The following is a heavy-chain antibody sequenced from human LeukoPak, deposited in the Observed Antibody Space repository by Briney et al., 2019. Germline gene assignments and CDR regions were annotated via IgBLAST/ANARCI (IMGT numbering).Heavy chain of an antibody. CDR2: IIPIFGTA. J-gene: IGHJ5*02. Sequence: GSSVKVSCKASGGTFSSYAISWVRQAPGQGVEWMGGIIPIFGTANYAQKFQGRVTITADESTSTAYMELSSLRSEDTAVYYCARDRESEHTIFGVVTIRGWFDPWGQGTLVTVSS. CDR1: GGTFSSYA. CDR3: ARDRESEHTIFGVVTIRGWFDP. V-gene: IGHV1-69*01. D-gene: IGHD3-3*01.